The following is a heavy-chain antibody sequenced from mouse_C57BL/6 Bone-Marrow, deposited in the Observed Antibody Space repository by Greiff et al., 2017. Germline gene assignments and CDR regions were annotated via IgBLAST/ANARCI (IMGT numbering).Heavy chain of an antibody. CDR3: ARGDVYITTVACYFDV. V-gene: IGHV3-6*01. Sequence: EVQLQESGPGLVKPSQSLSLTCSVTGYSITSGYYWNWIRQFPGNKLEWMGYISYDGSNNYTPSLTNRISITRDTSKNQFFLMLNSVTTEDTATYYCARGDVYITTVACYFDVWGTGTTVTVSS. CDR2: ISYDGSN. J-gene: IGHJ1*03. D-gene: IGHD1-1*01. CDR1: GYSITSGYY.